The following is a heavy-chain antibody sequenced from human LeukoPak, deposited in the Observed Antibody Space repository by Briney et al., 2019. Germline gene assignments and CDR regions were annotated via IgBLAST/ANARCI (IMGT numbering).Heavy chain of an antibody. CDR1: GFTFSGHS. D-gene: IGHD1-26*01. Sequence: GGSLRLSCAASGFTFSGHSMNWVRQAPGKGLEWVSYISSSSSTIYYADSVKGRFTISRDNAKNSLYLQMNSLRAEDTAVYYCARGSIVGATGFDYWGQGTLVTVSS. CDR3: ARGSIVGATGFDY. V-gene: IGHV3-48*01. CDR2: ISSSSSTI. J-gene: IGHJ4*02.